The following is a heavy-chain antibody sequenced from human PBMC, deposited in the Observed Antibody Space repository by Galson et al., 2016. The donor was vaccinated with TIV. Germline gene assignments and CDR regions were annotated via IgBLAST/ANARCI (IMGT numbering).Heavy chain of an antibody. CDR2: IDSNSRTI. Sequence: SLRLSCAASGFTFSIHSMIWVRQAPGKGLEWMSYIDSNSRTIYYADSVKGRFTISRDNAKNSLYLQMNSLRGEDTALYYCAKGAKEHVYHAMDVWGQGTTVTVSS. J-gene: IGHJ6*02. CDR1: GFTFSIHS. CDR3: AKGAKEHVYHAMDV. D-gene: IGHD1-26*01. V-gene: IGHV3-48*04.